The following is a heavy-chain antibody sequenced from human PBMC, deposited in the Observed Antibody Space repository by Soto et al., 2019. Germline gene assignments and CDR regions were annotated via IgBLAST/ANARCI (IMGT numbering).Heavy chain of an antibody. Sequence: QVQLVESGGGVVQPGMSLRLSCAASGFTFSSYGMHWVRQAPGKGLEWVAVVWYDGSNKYYADSVKGRFTISRDNSKKTVYLQMNSLRAEDTAVYYCARGSIPGSSWGRGYYFDYWGQGTLVTVSS. CDR3: ARGSIPGSSWGRGYYFDY. CDR1: GFTFSSYG. J-gene: IGHJ4*02. D-gene: IGHD6-13*01. CDR2: VWYDGSNK. V-gene: IGHV3-33*01.